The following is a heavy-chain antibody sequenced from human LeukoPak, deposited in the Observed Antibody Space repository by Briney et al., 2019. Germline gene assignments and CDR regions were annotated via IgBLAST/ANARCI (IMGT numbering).Heavy chain of an antibody. J-gene: IGHJ5*02. Sequence: SVKVSCKTSGVTFDNSAISWVRQAPGQGLEWLGGIMPLFGTAGYAQKFQGRVTITKDESTRTVYLELTSLTSDDTAVYYCARDVHGDYGSGWFDPWGQGTLVSVSS. V-gene: IGHV1-69*05. D-gene: IGHD4-17*01. CDR2: IMPLFGTA. CDR1: GVTFDNSA. CDR3: ARDVHGDYGSGWFDP.